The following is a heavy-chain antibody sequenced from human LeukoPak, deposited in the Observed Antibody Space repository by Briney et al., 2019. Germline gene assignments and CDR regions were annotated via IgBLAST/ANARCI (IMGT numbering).Heavy chain of an antibody. J-gene: IGHJ4*02. CDR1: GFTFEEYS. CDR2: IRWDGGTT. Sequence: GGSLRLSCAASGFTFEEYSMQWVRRPPGKGLEWVAVIRWDGGTTYYADSMKGRFTISRDNSEKSVYLQMNSLRTEDTAFYYCGKDIEHYDFWSGYEYRGQGTLVTVSS. D-gene: IGHD3-3*01. V-gene: IGHV3-43*01. CDR3: GKDIEHYDFWSGYEY.